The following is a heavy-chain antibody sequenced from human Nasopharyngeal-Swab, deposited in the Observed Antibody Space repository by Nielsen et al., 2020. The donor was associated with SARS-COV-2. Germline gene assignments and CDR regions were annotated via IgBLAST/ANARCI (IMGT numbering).Heavy chain of an antibody. Sequence: SETLSLTCTVSGGSISSSSYYWGWIRQPPGKGLEWIGSIYYSGSTYYNPSLKRRVTISVDTSKNQFSLKLSFVTAADTAVYYCARGYSSGWYPFDYWGQGTLVTVS. V-gene: IGHV4-39*07. CDR1: GGSISSSSYY. D-gene: IGHD6-19*01. J-gene: IGHJ4*02. CDR2: IYYSGST. CDR3: ARGYSSGWYPFDY.